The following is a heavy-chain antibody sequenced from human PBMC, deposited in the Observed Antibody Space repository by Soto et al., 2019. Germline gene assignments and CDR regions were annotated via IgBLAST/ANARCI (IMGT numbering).Heavy chain of an antibody. V-gene: IGHV1-8*01. CDR2: MNPNSGNT. Sequence: QVQLVQSGAEVKKPGASVKVSCKASGYTFTSYDINWVRQATGQGLEWMGWMNPNSGNTGYAQKFQGRVTMTRNTSISTAYVELGSLRSEDTAVYYCATTGGYDSSGYYYDDAFDIWGQGTMVTVSS. J-gene: IGHJ3*02. D-gene: IGHD3-22*01. CDR1: GYTFTSYD. CDR3: ATTGGYDSSGYYYDDAFDI.